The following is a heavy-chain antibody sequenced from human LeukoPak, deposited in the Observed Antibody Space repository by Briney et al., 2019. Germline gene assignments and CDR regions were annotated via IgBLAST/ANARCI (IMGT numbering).Heavy chain of an antibody. CDR2: ISGSGGTT. Sequence: PGGSLRLSCAASGFTFGSYAMSWVRQAPGKGLEWVSAISGSGGTTYHADSVKGRFTISRDNSKNTLYLQMNSLRAEDTAVYYCARGDFPYYFDYWGQGTLVTVSS. J-gene: IGHJ4*02. V-gene: IGHV3-23*01. CDR3: ARGDFPYYFDY. CDR1: GFTFGSYA. D-gene: IGHD2-21*01.